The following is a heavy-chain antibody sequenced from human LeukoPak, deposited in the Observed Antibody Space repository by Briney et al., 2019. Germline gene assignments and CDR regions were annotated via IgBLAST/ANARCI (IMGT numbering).Heavy chain of an antibody. CDR3: TGDSNWFDP. J-gene: IGHJ5*02. V-gene: IGHV4-39*07. CDR1: GGSISTSNYY. Sequence: SETLSLTCTVSGGSISTSNYYWGWIRQPPGKGLEWIGNIFYSGSTYYNPSLKSRVTISVDTSKNQFSLKLSSVTAADTAVYYCTGDSNWFDPWGQGTLVTVSS. CDR2: IFYSGST.